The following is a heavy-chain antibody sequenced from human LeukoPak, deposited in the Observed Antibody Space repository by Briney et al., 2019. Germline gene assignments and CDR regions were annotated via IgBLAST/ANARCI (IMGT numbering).Heavy chain of an antibody. CDR1: GGTFSSYA. J-gene: IGHJ4*02. CDR3: ARDEGGSYQFDY. D-gene: IGHD1-26*01. V-gene: IGHV1-69*04. CDR2: IIPILGIA. Sequence: ASVKVSCKASGGTFSSYAISWVRQAPGQGLEWMGRIIPILGIANYAQKFQGRVTITADKSTSTACMELSSLRSEDTAVYYCARDEGGSYQFDYWGQGTLVTVSS.